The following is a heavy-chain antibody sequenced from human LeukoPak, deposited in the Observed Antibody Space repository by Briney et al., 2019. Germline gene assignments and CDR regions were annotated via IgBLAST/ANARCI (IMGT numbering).Heavy chain of an antibody. CDR1: GASMNNYY. CDR2: AHHSGT. Sequence: SETLSLTCSASGASMNNYYWNWIRQPPGKGLEWIGFAHHSGTHYNPSLRSRVTASLDTCKNQVSLRLTSVTAADTAVYYCARWSEQVLAFDIWGQGTMVTVSS. D-gene: IGHD1/OR15-1a*01. V-gene: IGHV4-59*01. J-gene: IGHJ3*02. CDR3: ARWSEQVLAFDI.